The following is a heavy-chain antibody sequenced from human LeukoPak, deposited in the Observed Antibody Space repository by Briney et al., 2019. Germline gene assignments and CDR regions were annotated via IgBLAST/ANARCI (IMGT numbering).Heavy chain of an antibody. J-gene: IGHJ6*03. CDR3: ARHLLELWFGELSSQNYYYYMDV. D-gene: IGHD3-10*01. CDR1: GYTFTSYG. CDR2: ISAYNGNT. V-gene: IGHV1-18*01. Sequence: VASVRVSCKASGYTFTSYGISWVRQAPGQGLEWMGWISAYNGNTNYAQKLQGRVTMTTDTSTSTAYMELRSLRSDDTAVYYCARHLLELWFGELSSQNYYYYMDVWGKGTTVTVSS.